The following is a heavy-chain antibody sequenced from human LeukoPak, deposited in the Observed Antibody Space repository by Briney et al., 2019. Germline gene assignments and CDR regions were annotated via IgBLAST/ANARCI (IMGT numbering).Heavy chain of an antibody. CDR1: GFTFSSYS. CDR2: ISDDGSDK. CDR3: AKAGGRAQTPFDP. Sequence: QSGGSLRLSCAASGFTFSSYSMNWVRQAPGKGLEWVTVISDDGSDKYYVDSVKGRFTISRDNSKNTLYLQMNSLRPEDTAVNYCAKAGGRAQTPFDPWGQGTLVTVSS. D-gene: IGHD2-15*01. V-gene: IGHV3-30*18. J-gene: IGHJ5*02.